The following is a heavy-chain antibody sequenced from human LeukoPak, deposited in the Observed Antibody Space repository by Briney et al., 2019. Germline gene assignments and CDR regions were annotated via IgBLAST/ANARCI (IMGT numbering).Heavy chain of an antibody. D-gene: IGHD6-6*01. V-gene: IGHV3-74*01. Sequence: GGSLRLSCTASGFSFSGHWMHWARQLPGKGLVWVSRISPTGSTTSYADSVKGRFTVSRDNAKNTLYLQVINLRAEDTAVYYCARGPNSNWSGLDFWGQGTLLTVSS. CDR3: ARGPNSNWSGLDF. CDR1: GFSFSGHW. J-gene: IGHJ4*02. CDR2: ISPTGSTT.